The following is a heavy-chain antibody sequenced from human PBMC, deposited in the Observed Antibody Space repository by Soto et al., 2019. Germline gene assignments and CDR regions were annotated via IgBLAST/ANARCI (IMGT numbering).Heavy chain of an antibody. J-gene: IGHJ4*02. D-gene: IGHD3-16*01. Sequence: LRLSCAASGFTFSSYEMNWVRQAPGKGLEWVSYISSSGSTIYYADSVKGRFTISRDNAKNSLYLQMNSLRAEDTAVYYCASSLSWGGFDYWGQGTLVTVSS. CDR3: ASSLSWGGFDY. V-gene: IGHV3-48*03. CDR1: GFTFSSYE. CDR2: ISSSGSTI.